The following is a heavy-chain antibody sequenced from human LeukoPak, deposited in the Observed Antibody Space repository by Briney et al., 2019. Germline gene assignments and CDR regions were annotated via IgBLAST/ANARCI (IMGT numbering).Heavy chain of an antibody. CDR3: ARGLRKTEYAFDI. Sequence: ASVKVSCKASGYTFTSYDINWVRQATGQGREWMGWMNPNSGNTGYAHKFHGRVTMTRNTSISTAYMELSSLRAEDTAVYYCARGLRKTEYAFDIWGQGTMVTVSS. CDR1: GYTFTSYD. CDR2: MNPNSGNT. V-gene: IGHV1-8*01. J-gene: IGHJ3*02.